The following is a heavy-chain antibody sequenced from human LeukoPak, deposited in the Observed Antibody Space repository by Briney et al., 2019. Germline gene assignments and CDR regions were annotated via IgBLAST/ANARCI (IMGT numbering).Heavy chain of an antibody. D-gene: IGHD1-26*01. CDR1: GFTFSSYE. V-gene: IGHV3-21*01. CDR3: ARGRIVGATTTIDAFDI. CDR2: ISNTGSYI. J-gene: IGHJ3*02. Sequence: GGSLRLSCAASGFTFSSYEMNWVRQAPGKGLEWVSSISNTGSYIYYADSVKGRFTISRDNAKNPLYLQMSSLRADDTSLYYCARGRIVGATTTIDAFDIWGQGTMVTVSS.